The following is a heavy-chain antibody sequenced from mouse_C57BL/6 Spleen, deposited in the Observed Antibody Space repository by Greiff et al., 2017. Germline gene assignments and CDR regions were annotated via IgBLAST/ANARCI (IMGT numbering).Heavy chain of an antibody. D-gene: IGHD2-4*01. Sequence: EVQLQQSGPELVKPGASVKMSCKASGYTFTDYNMHWVKQSHGKSLEWIGYINPNNGGTSYNQKFKGKATLTVTKSSSTAYIELRSLTSEDSAVCYCAREGGDYDGCAYWGQGTLVTVSA. CDR2: INPNNGGT. CDR1: GYTFTDYN. J-gene: IGHJ3*01. CDR3: AREGGDYDGCAY. V-gene: IGHV1-22*01.